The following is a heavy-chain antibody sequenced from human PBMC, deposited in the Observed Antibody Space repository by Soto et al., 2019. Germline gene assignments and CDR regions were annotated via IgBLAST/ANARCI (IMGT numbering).Heavy chain of an antibody. CDR3: ARACDYGACDWFDP. D-gene: IGHD4-17*01. CDR2: IYYSGST. CDR1: GGSISSGGYY. J-gene: IGHJ5*02. Sequence: QVQLQESDPGLVKPSQTLSLTCTVSGGSISSGGYYWSWIRQHPGKGLEWIVYIYYSGSTYYNPSLKSRVTISVYTSKNRFSLKLISVTAADTAVYYCARACDYGACDWFDPWGQGTLVTVSS. V-gene: IGHV4-31*03.